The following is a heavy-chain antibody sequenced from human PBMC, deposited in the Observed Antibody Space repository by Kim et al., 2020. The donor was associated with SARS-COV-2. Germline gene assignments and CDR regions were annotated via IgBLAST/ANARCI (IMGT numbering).Heavy chain of an antibody. J-gene: IGHJ4*02. CDR3: ASERGTSGDLGLAY. CDR1: GFIFSSYW. Sequence: GGSLRLSCAASGFIFSSYWMTWVRQAPGKGLEWVATIKQDGSEKYYVDSVKGRFTVSRDNAKNSLYLQMNSLSAEDTAVYYCASERGTSGDLGLAYWGQGTLVTVSS. V-gene: IGHV3-7*03. D-gene: IGHD1-26*01. CDR2: IKQDGSEK.